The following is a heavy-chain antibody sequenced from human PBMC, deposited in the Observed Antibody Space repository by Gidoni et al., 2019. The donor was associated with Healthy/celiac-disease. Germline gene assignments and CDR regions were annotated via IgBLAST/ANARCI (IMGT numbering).Heavy chain of an antibody. CDR1: RLTVSSNY. Sequence: EVQLVESGGGLVQPGGSLRLSCSASRLTVSSNYMSWVRQAPGKGLEWVSVIYSGGSTYYADSVKGRFTISRDNSKNTLYLQMNSVRAEDTAVYYCARAWGYHHRNAFDIWGQGTMVTVSS. D-gene: IGHD3-16*02. V-gene: IGHV3-66*01. J-gene: IGHJ3*02. CDR3: ARAWGYHHRNAFDI. CDR2: IYSGGST.